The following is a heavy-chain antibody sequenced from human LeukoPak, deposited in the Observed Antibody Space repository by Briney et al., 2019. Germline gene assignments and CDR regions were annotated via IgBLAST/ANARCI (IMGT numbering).Heavy chain of an antibody. CDR1: GFTFSSYA. J-gene: IGHJ1*01. D-gene: IGHD1-26*01. V-gene: IGHV3-23*01. Sequence: PGGSLRLSCVASGFTFSSYAMSWVRQAPGKGLEWVSAISGSGVTTHYAGSVKGRFSISRDNSKNTLYLQMNSLRAEDTALYYCAKKVVVGATSPYSDFQDWGQGTQVTVSS. CDR2: ISGSGVTT. CDR3: AKKVVVGATSPYSDFQD.